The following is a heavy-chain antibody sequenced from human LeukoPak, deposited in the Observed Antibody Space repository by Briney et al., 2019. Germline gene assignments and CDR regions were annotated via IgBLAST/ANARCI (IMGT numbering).Heavy chain of an antibody. V-gene: IGHV1-69*13. J-gene: IGHJ6*03. Sequence: SVKVSCKASGGTFSSYAISWVRQAPGQGLEWMGGIIPIFGTANYAQKFQGRVTITADESTSTAYMELSSLRSEDTAVYYCAKGGDHPPFYYYYMDVWGKGTTVTVSS. D-gene: IGHD7-27*01. CDR3: AKGGDHPPFYYYYMDV. CDR2: IIPIFGTA. CDR1: GGTFSSYA.